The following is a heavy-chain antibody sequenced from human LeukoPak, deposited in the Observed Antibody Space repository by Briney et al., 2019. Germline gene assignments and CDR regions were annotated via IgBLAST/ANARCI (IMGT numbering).Heavy chain of an antibody. CDR1: GFTFSSYS. Sequence: GGSLRLSCAASGFTFSSYSMNWVRQAPGKGLEWVSSISTSSNYIYYADSVKGRFTISRDNAKNSLYLQMNSLRAEDTAVYYCARGDSGGWSSYLLHWGQGTLVTVSS. J-gene: IGHJ1*01. CDR2: ISTSSNYI. CDR3: ARGDSGGWSSYLLH. V-gene: IGHV3-21*01. D-gene: IGHD6-19*01.